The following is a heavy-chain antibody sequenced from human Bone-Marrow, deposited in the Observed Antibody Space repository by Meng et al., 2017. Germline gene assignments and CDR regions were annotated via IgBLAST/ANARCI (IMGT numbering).Heavy chain of an antibody. CDR3: VTARLDDYTDTLDTFDV. D-gene: IGHD5-24*01. Sequence: SETLSLTCVVSGDSIKSGSSWGWIRQSPGRGLEWIGSVSHTGSAFHNPSLRSRVTISLDASKNQFSLDLTSVTAADTAVYYCVTARLDDYTDTLDTFDVWGQGTLVTVSS. J-gene: IGHJ3*01. CDR1: GDSIKSGSS. CDR2: VSHTGSA. V-gene: IGHV4-38-2*01.